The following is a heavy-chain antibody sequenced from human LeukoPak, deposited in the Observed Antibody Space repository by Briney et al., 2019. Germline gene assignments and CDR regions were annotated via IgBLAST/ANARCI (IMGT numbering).Heavy chain of an antibody. V-gene: IGHV7-4-1*02. CDR1: GYTFSTYA. J-gene: IGHJ4*02. D-gene: IGHD6-19*01. CDR3: ARGGYSIGWAFDY. Sequence: VASVKVSCKASGYTFSTYAMNWVRQAPGQEPEWTGWINTKTGYPTYAQDFTGRFVFSLDSSVTTSYLQINSLKAEDTAVYYCARGGYSIGWAFDYWGQGTLATVSS. CDR2: INTKTGYP.